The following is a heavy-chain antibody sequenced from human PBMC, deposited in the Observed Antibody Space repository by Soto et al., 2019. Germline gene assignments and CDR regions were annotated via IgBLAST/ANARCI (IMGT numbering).Heavy chain of an antibody. CDR2: INPSGGST. Sequence: GASLKVSCKASGYTFTSYYMHWVRQAPGQGLEWMGIINPSGGSTSYAEKFQGRVTMTRDTSTSTVYMELSSLRSEDTAVYYCERGSYGIQLWLSSSWFDPWRQGTMVTVTS. CDR1: GYTFTSYY. D-gene: IGHD5-18*01. CDR3: ERGSYGIQLWLSSSWFDP. J-gene: IGHJ5*02. V-gene: IGHV1-46*01.